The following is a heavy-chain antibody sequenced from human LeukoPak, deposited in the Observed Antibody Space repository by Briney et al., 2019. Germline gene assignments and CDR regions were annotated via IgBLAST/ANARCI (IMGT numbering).Heavy chain of an antibody. J-gene: IGHJ4*02. D-gene: IGHD6-13*01. CDR2: IVPSGST. Sequence: PSETLSLTCTVSGASIRSYYWSWIRQPAGKGLEWIGRIVPSGSTNYNPSLKSRVTMSVDTSKNQFSLKLNSVTAADTAVYYCAKEGAAPGPDFDYWGQGTHVIVSS. V-gene: IGHV4-4*07. CDR1: GASIRSYY. CDR3: AKEGAAPGPDFDY.